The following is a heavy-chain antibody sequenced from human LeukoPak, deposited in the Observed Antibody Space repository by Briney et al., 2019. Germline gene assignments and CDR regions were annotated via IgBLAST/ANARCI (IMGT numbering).Heavy chain of an antibody. CDR3: ARDAQGRYPYSFDN. CDR2: MSYDVSIR. V-gene: IGHV3-30-3*01. D-gene: IGHD1-26*01. Sequence: GSLSLSCAASGFTLSSYTIHWVRQALARGLEWVAVMSYDVSIRSYADSVKGRFTISRDNSKNTLYLQMNSLRGEDTAVYYCARDAQGRYPYSFDNWGQGTLVTVSS. J-gene: IGHJ4*02. CDR1: GFTLSSYT.